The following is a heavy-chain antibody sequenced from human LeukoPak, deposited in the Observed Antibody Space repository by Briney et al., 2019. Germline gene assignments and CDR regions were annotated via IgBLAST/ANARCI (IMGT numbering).Heavy chain of an antibody. Sequence: PGASVKVSCKVSGYTLTELSMHWVRQALGKGLEWMGGFDPEDGETIYAQKFQGRVTMTEDTSTDTAYMELSSLRSEDTAVYYCATVIRRAKMYYYGSGSYSWFDPWGQGTLVTVSS. CDR3: ATVIRRAKMYYYGSGSYSWFDP. CDR1: GYTLTELS. CDR2: FDPEDGET. J-gene: IGHJ5*02. V-gene: IGHV1-24*01. D-gene: IGHD3-10*01.